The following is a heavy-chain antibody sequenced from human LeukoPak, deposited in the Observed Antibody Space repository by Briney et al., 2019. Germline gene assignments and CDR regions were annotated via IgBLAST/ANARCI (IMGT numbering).Heavy chain of an antibody. J-gene: IGHJ4*02. CDR2: ISGSGGST. V-gene: IGHV3-23*01. CDR3: AKDIGSYYGY. CDR1: GFTFSSYD. Sequence: PGGSLSLLCAACGFTFSSYDMSWVRQATGKGLEWVSAISGSGGSTYYADSVKGRFTISRDNSKNTLYLQMNSLRAEDTAVYYCAKDIGSYYGYWGQGILVTASS. D-gene: IGHD3-10*01.